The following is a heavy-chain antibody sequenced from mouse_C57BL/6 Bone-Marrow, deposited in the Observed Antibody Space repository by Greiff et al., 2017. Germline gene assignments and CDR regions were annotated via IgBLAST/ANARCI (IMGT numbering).Heavy chain of an antibody. CDR3: AREGTTFDY. J-gene: IGHJ2*01. V-gene: IGHV1-54*01. CDR1: GYAFTNYL. CDR2: INPGSGGT. D-gene: IGHD1-1*01. Sequence: QVQLQQSGAELVRPGTSVKVSCKASGYAFTNYLIEWVKQRPGQGLEWIGVINPGSGGTNYNEKFKGKATLTADKSSSTAYMQRSSLTSEDSAVYFCAREGTTFDYWGQGTTLTVSS.